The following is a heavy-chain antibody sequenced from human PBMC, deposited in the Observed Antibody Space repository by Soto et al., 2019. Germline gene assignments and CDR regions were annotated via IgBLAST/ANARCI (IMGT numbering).Heavy chain of an antibody. CDR1: GFTVSSNY. CDR2: IYSGGST. CDR3: GNGYSSSWGNWYFDL. Sequence: PGGSLRLSCAASGFTVSSNYMSWVRQAPGKGLEWVSVIYSGGSTYYADSVKGRFTISRDNSKNTLYLQMNSLRADDTAVYYCGNGYSSSWGNWYFDLWGRGTLVTVSS. J-gene: IGHJ2*01. D-gene: IGHD6-13*01. V-gene: IGHV3-53*01.